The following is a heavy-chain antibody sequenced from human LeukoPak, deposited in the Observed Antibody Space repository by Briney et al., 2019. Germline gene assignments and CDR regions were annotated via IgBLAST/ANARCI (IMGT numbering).Heavy chain of an antibody. CDR1: GFTFSSYA. CDR2: ISGSGGST. J-gene: IGHJ4*02. Sequence: GGSLRLSCAASGFTFSSYAMSWVRQAPGKGLEWVSAISGSGGSTYYADSVKGRFTIFRDNSKNTLYLQMNSLRAEDTAVYYCAKDAGYCSGGSCYYFDYWGQGTLVTVSS. V-gene: IGHV3-23*01. D-gene: IGHD2-15*01. CDR3: AKDAGYCSGGSCYYFDY.